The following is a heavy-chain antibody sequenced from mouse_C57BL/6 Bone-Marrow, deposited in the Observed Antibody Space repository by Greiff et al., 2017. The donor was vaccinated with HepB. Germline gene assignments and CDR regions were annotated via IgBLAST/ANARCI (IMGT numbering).Heavy chain of an antibody. Sequence: EVQGVESGGGLVKPGGSLKLSCAASGFTFSSYAMSWVRQTPEKRLEWVATISDGGSYTYYPDNVKGRFTISRDNAKNNLYLQMSHLKSEDTAMYYCARDLLATGCAMDYWGQGTSVTVSS. V-gene: IGHV5-4*01. CDR2: ISDGGSYT. J-gene: IGHJ4*01. D-gene: IGHD1-1*01. CDR3: ARDLLATGCAMDY. CDR1: GFTFSSYA.